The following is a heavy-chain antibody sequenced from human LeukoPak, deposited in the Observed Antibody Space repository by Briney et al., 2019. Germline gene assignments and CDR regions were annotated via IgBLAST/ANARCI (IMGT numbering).Heavy chain of an antibody. V-gene: IGHV4-31*03. D-gene: IGHD6-19*01. CDR2: IYCSGST. CDR3: ARSSGRRGSGWYPGYYYYGMDV. Sequence: SETLSLTCTVSGGSISSGGYYWSWIRQHPGKGLEWIGYIYCSGSTYYNPSLKSRVTISVDTSKNQFSLKLSSVTAADTAVYYCARSSGRRGSGWYPGYYYYGMDVWGQGTTVTVSS. J-gene: IGHJ6*02. CDR1: GGSISSGGYY.